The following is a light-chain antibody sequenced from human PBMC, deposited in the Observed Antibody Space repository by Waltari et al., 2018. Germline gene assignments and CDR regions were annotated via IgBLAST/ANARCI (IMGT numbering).Light chain of an antibody. Sequence: QSALTQPASVSGSPGQSITISCTGTSNDVGAYDFVSWYRQYPGEAPKLMIYDVMNRPSGVSDRFSGSKSANTASLTISVLQADDEGDYYCFACRGGNTLVFGGGTKVTVL. J-gene: IGLJ2*01. V-gene: IGLV2-14*03. CDR1: SNDVGAYDF. CDR2: DVM. CDR3: FACRGGNTLV.